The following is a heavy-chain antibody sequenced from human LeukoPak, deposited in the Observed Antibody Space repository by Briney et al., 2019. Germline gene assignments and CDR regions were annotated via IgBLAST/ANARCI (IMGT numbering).Heavy chain of an antibody. Sequence: GGSLRLSCAASGFTFSSYAMSWVRQAPGKGLEWVSAISGSVGSTYYADSVKGRFTISRDNSKNTLYLQMNSLRAEDTAVYYCARAARPPYYYYGMDVWGQGTTVTVSS. V-gene: IGHV3-23*01. CDR3: ARAARPPYYYYGMDV. CDR2: ISGSVGST. J-gene: IGHJ6*02. D-gene: IGHD6-6*01. CDR1: GFTFSSYA.